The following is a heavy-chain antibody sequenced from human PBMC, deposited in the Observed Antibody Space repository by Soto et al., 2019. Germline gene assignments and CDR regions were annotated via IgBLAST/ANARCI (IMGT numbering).Heavy chain of an antibody. Sequence: QLQLQESGPGLVKPSETLSLTCTVSGGSISSGSYHWNWIRQPPGKGLEWIGYIYYSGYTEYNPSLKSRVTIAIDTSKHQFSLSLTSVTAADTAFYYCARGGLGFGESWGQGTLVTVSS. V-gene: IGHV4-61*01. D-gene: IGHD3-10*01. CDR3: ARGGLGFGES. J-gene: IGHJ5*02. CDR2: IYYSGYT. CDR1: GGSISSGSYH.